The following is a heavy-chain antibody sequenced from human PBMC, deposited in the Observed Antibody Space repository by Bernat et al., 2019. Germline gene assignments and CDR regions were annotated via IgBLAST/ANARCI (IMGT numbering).Heavy chain of an antibody. CDR1: GFTFSDYY. J-gene: IGHJ3*02. CDR3: ARVVCRMTTVSHDAFDI. Sequence: QVQLVESGGGLVKPGGSLRLSCAASGFTFSDYYMSWIRQAPGKGLEWVSYISSSSGYTNYADSVKGRFTISRDNANNSLYLTMNSLRAEDTAVYDCARVVCRMTTVSHDAFDIWGQGTMVTVSS. V-gene: IGHV3-11*05. CDR2: ISSSSGYT. D-gene: IGHD4-17*01.